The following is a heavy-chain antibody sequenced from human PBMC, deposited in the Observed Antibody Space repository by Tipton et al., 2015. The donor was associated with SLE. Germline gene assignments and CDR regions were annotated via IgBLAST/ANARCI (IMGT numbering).Heavy chain of an antibody. Sequence: TLSLTCAVYGGSFSGYYWSWIRQPPGKGLEWIGEINHSGSTNYNPSLKSRVTISVDTSKNQFSLKLSSVTAADTAVYYCASGYSGYDSGWLDPWGQGTLVTVSS. CDR3: ASGYSGYDSGWLDP. V-gene: IGHV4-34*01. D-gene: IGHD5-12*01. J-gene: IGHJ5*02. CDR1: GGSFSGYY. CDR2: INHSGST.